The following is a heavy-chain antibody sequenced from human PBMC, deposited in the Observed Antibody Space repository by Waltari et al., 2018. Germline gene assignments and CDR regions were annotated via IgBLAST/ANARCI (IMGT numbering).Heavy chain of an antibody. CDR3: ARVSSGYSSGEYFDY. CDR2: IYTSGST. D-gene: IGHD6-19*01. J-gene: IGHJ4*02. V-gene: IGHV4-61*02. Sequence: QVQLQESGPGLVKPPQTLSLTCTVSGGSISSGSYYWSWIRQPAGKGLEWIGRIYTSGSTNYNPALKSRVTISVDTSKNQFSLKLSSVTAADTAVYYCARVSSGYSSGEYFDYWGQGTLVTVSS. CDR1: GGSISSGSYY.